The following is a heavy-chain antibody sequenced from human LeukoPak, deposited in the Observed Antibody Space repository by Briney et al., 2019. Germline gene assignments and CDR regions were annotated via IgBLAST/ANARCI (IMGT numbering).Heavy chain of an antibody. V-gene: IGHV3-48*01. CDR1: GFTFSSYS. D-gene: IGHD3-3*01. CDR3: ARETCYDFWSGYCLLGAFYP. J-gene: IGHJ5*02. Sequence: GGSLRLSCAASGFTFSSYSMNWVRQAPGKGQEWVSYISSSSSTIYYADSVKGRFTISRDNAKNSLYLQMNSLRAEDTAVYYCARETCYDFWSGYCLLGAFYPWGQGTLVTVSS. CDR2: ISSSSSTI.